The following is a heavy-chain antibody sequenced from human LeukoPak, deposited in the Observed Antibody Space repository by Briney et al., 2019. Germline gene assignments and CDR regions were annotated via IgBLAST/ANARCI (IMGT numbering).Heavy chain of an antibody. CDR3: ARLREIPVFGVVTKSTSYFDY. Sequence: PGGSLRLSCAASGFTFSSCWMRWVRHAPGKGLVWVSRINSDGSTTTYADSVKGRFTISRDNAKNSLYLQMNSLRAEDTAVYYCARLREIPVFGVVTKSTSYFDYWGQGTLVTVSS. CDR2: INSDGSTT. J-gene: IGHJ4*02. CDR1: GFTFSSCW. D-gene: IGHD3-3*01. V-gene: IGHV3-74*01.